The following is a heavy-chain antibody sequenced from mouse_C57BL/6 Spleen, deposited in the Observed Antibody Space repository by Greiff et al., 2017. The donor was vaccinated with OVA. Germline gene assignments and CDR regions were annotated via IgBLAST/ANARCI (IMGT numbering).Heavy chain of an antibody. V-gene: IGHV5-17*01. J-gene: IGHJ3*01. D-gene: IGHD1-1*01. CDR1: GFTFSDYG. CDR3: ARPRGSSFAWFAY. Sequence: EVHLVESGGGLVKPGGSLKLSCAASGFTFSDYGMHWVRQAPEKGLEWVAYISCGSSTIYYADTVKGRFTISRDNAKNTLFLQMTSLRSEDTAMYYCARPRGSSFAWFAYWGQGTLVTVSA. CDR2: ISCGSSTI.